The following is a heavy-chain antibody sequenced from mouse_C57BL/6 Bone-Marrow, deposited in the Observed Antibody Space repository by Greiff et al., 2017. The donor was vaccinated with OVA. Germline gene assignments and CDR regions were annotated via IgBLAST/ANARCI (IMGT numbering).Heavy chain of an antibody. Sequence: EVKLEESGPGLVKPSQTVFLTCTVTGISITTGNYRWSWIRQFPGNKLEWIGYIYYSGTITYNPSLTSRTTITRDTPKNQFFLEMNSLTAEDTATYYCARDRGVTDWYFDVWGTGTTVTVSS. CDR1: GISITTGNYR. D-gene: IGHD2-5*01. V-gene: IGHV3-5*01. J-gene: IGHJ1*03. CDR3: ARDRGVTDWYFDV. CDR2: IYYSGTI.